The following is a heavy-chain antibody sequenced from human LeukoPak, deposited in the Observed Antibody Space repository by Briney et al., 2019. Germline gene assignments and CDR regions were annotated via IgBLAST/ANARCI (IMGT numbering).Heavy chain of an antibody. J-gene: IGHJ4*02. V-gene: IGHV4-34*01. CDR2: INHSGST. D-gene: IGHD5-18*01. Sequence: SETLSLTCAVYGGSFSGYYWSWIRQPPGKGLEWIGEINHSGSTNYNPSLKSRVTISVDTSKNQFSLKLSSVTAADTAVYYCARHGRIQPLDYWGQGTLVTVSS. CDR3: ARHGRIQPLDY. CDR1: GGSFSGYY.